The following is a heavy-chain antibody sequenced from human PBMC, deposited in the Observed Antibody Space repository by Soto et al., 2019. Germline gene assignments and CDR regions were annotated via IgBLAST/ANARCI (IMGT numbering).Heavy chain of an antibody. Sequence: QLQLQESGPGLVKPSETLSLTGTVSGGSISSSSYYWGWIRQPPGKGLEWIGSIYYSGSTYYNPPLKSRVTISVDTSKNQFSLKLSSVTAADTAVYYCARLTTTVTTFPYWGQGTLVTVSS. J-gene: IGHJ4*02. CDR3: ARLTTTVTTFPY. D-gene: IGHD4-4*01. CDR1: GGSISSSSYY. V-gene: IGHV4-39*01. CDR2: IYYSGST.